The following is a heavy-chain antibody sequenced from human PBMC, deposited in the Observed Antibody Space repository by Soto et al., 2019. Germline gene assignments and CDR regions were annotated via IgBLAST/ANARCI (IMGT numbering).Heavy chain of an antibody. Sequence: ASVKVSCKASGYSFSSYGVSWVRQAPGQGLEWIGWINPYNGNTLNAQNLQGRVTLTTDTSTSTAYMELRSLRSEDTAVYYCARDMGYFDYWGQGTLVNVSS. CDR2: INPYNGNT. D-gene: IGHD3-16*01. CDR3: ARDMGYFDY. J-gene: IGHJ4*02. CDR1: GYSFSSYG. V-gene: IGHV1-18*04.